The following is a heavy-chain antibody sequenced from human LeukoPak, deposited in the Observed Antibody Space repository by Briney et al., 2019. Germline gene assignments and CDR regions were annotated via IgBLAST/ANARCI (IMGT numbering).Heavy chain of an antibody. J-gene: IGHJ5*02. CDR3: ARVSRGVVVVAATGWFDP. Sequence: ASVKVSCKASGYTFTSYGISWVRQAPGQGLEWMGWISVYNGNTNYAQKLQGRVTMTTDTSTSTAYMELRSLRSDDTAVYYCARVSRGVVVVAATGWFDPWGQGTLVTVSS. CDR2: ISVYNGNT. V-gene: IGHV1-18*01. CDR1: GYTFTSYG. D-gene: IGHD2-15*01.